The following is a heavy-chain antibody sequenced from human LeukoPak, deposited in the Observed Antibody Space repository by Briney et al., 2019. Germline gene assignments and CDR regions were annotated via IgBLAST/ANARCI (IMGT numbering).Heavy chain of an antibody. D-gene: IGHD3-22*01. CDR1: GFTFSSYA. CDR2: ISGSDGST. CDR3: AKDPTDFDSSGQTYFDY. Sequence: GGSLRLSCAASGFTFSSYAMSWVRQAPGKGLEWVSGISGSDGSTNYADSVKGRFTISRENSKNTLYLQMNSLRAEDTAVYYCAKDPTDFDSSGQTYFDYWGQGTLVTVSS. J-gene: IGHJ4*02. V-gene: IGHV3-23*01.